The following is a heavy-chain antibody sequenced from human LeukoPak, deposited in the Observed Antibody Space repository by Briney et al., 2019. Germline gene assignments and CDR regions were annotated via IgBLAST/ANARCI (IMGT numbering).Heavy chain of an antibody. CDR1: GFSLSTSGMR. CDR3: ARNYYDSSGPRNAFDI. D-gene: IGHD3-22*01. Sequence: ESGPTLVNPTQTLTLTCTFSGFSLSTSGMRVSWIRQPPGKALEWLARIDWDDDKFYSTSLKTRLTISKDTSKNQVVLTMTNMDPVDTATYYCARNYYDSSGPRNAFDIWGQGTMVTVSS. CDR2: IDWDDDK. J-gene: IGHJ3*02. V-gene: IGHV2-70*04.